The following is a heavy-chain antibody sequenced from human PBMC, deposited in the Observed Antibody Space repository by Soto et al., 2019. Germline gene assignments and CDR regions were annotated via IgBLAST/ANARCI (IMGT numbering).Heavy chain of an antibody. D-gene: IGHD4-17*01. CDR2: ISEYNGNT. CDR3: ARDSGYGDYEAFVDV. Sequence: QVQLVQSGAEVKKPGASVKVSCKASGYTFTSYGISWVRQAPGQGLEWMGWISEYNGNTNYAQKLQGRVTMTTDTSTSTAYRELRGLRSEDTAVYYGARDSGYGDYEAFVDVWGQGTTVTVSS. V-gene: IGHV1-18*01. J-gene: IGHJ6*02. CDR1: GYTFTSYG.